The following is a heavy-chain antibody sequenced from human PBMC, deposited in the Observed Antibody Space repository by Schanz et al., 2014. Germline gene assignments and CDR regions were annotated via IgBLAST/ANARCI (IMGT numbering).Heavy chain of an antibody. CDR1: GFTFNSYA. D-gene: IGHD3-16*01. Sequence: VQLLESGGGLVQPGGSLRLSCAASGFTFNSYAMTWVRQAPGKGLEWVAVISYDGSNKYYADSVKGRFTISRDNSKTTLSLQMNSLRAEDTAVYYCAKGLYYDNTGGGFDYWGQGTLVTVSS. CDR3: AKGLYYDNTGGGFDY. J-gene: IGHJ4*02. V-gene: IGHV3-30-3*01. CDR2: ISYDGSNK.